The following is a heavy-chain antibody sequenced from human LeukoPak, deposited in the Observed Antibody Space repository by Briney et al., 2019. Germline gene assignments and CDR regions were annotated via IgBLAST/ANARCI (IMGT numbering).Heavy chain of an antibody. Sequence: ASVKVSCKASGYTFTSYYMHWVRQAPGQGLEWMGIINPSGGGTRYAEKFQGRVTTTRDTSTSTVYMELSSLSSEDTAVYHCARSNGWYYFDYWGQGTLVTVSS. CDR3: ARSNGWYYFDY. V-gene: IGHV1-46*01. J-gene: IGHJ4*02. CDR1: GYTFTSYY. CDR2: INPSGGGT. D-gene: IGHD6-19*01.